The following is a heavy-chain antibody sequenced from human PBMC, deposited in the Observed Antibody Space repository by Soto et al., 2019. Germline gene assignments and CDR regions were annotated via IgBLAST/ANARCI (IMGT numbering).Heavy chain of an antibody. Sequence: SETLSLTCTVSGGSISSGDYYWSWIRQPPGKGLEWIGYIYYSGSTNYNPSLKSRVTISVDTSKNQFSLKLSSVTAADTAVYYCARDLSSGWYSHWFDPWGQGTLVTVSS. J-gene: IGHJ5*02. D-gene: IGHD6-19*01. CDR2: IYYSGST. CDR3: ARDLSSGWYSHWFDP. V-gene: IGHV4-61*08. CDR1: GGSISSGDYY.